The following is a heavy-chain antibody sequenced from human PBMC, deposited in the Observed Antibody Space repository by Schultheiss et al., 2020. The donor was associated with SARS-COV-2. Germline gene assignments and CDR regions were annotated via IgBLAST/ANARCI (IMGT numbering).Heavy chain of an antibody. D-gene: IGHD4-17*01. CDR2: INHSGST. J-gene: IGHJ1*01. V-gene: IGHV4-34*01. CDR1: GGSFSGYY. Sequence: SETLSLTCAVYGGSFSGYYWSWIRQPPGKGLEWIGEINHSGSTNYNPSRKSRVTISVDTSKNEFSLKLSSVTAADTAVYYCASVYGDYFAEYFQNWGQGTLVTVSS. CDR3: ASVYGDYFAEYFQN.